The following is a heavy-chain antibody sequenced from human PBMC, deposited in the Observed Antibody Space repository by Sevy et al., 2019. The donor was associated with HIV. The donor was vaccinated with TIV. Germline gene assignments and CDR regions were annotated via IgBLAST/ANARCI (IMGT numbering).Heavy chain of an antibody. CDR2: IIPIFGTA. Sequence: ASVKVSCKASGGTFSSYAISWVRQAPGQGLEWMGGIIPIFGTANYAQKCQGRVTITADESTSTAYMELSSLRSEDTAVYYCASGGELSSPFDYWGQGTLVTVSS. CDR1: GGTFSSYA. J-gene: IGHJ4*02. D-gene: IGHD3-16*02. V-gene: IGHV1-69*13. CDR3: ASGGELSSPFDY.